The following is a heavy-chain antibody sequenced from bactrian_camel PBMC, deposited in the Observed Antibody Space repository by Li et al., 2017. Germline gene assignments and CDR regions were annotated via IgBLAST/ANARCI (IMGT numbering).Heavy chain of an antibody. CDR3: RDSDMGTFRV. V-gene: IGHV3S40*01. J-gene: IGHJ4*01. CDR2: INSGGGST. Sequence: DVQLVESGGGLVQPGESLRLSCAASGFNFSVFAMNWVRQAPGKGLEWVSAINSGGGSTYYADSVKGRFVVSRDNARNTAYLQLNSLKTEDTGMYYCRDSDMGTFRVWGQGTQVTVS. D-gene: IGHD3*01. CDR1: GFNFSVFA.